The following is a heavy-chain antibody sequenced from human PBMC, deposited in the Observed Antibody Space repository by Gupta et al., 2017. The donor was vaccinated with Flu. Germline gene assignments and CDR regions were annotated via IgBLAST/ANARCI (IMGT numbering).Heavy chain of an antibody. Sequence: APGQGLEWMGGIITALKTTNHAPQFQDKVTIFTDDSTSTVYMALSSLTSEDTAIYYCTSAQRWGGNLGALEVWGQGTMVSVS. CDR3: TSAQRWGGNLGALEV. V-gene: IGHV1-69*05. J-gene: IGHJ3*01. D-gene: IGHD3-16*01. CDR2: IITALKTT.